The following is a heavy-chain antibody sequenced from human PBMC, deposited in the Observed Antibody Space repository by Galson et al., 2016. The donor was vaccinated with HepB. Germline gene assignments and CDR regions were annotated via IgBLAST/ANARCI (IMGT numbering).Heavy chain of an antibody. D-gene: IGHD2-2*01. V-gene: IGHV3-30-3*01. J-gene: IGHJ4*02. CDR3: ARHLFSSSSFIDF. Sequence: SLRLSCAASGFTFSNSAMHWVRQAPGKGLEWLAVISYHGSDIFYADSVKGRFTISRDNPKKTLFLQLKNLRSEDTAGYYCARHLFSSSSFIDFWGQGTLVTVSS. CDR1: GFTFSNSA. CDR2: ISYHGSDI.